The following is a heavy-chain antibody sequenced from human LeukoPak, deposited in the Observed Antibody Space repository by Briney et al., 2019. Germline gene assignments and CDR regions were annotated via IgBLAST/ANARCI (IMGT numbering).Heavy chain of an antibody. CDR1: GDTFSSYT. D-gene: IGHD2-2*01. J-gene: IGHJ6*02. V-gene: IGHV1-69*04. Sequence: ASVKVSCKASGDTFSSYTISWVRQAPGQGLEWMGRIIPILGIANYAQKFQGRVTITADKSTSTTYMELSSLRSEDTAVYYCARDGVVVPAAIGYYYYGMDVWGQGTTVTVSS. CDR3: ARDGVVVPAAIGYYYYGMDV. CDR2: IIPILGIA.